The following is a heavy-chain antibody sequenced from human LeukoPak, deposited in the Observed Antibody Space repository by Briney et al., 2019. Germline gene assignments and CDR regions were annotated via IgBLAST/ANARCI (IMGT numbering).Heavy chain of an antibody. CDR1: GGSISSSSYY. J-gene: IGHJ6*03. CDR3: ARLVAAVLSYYYYMDV. D-gene: IGHD6-13*01. CDR2: IYYSGST. Sequence: SETLSLTCTVSGGSISSSSYYWGWIRQPPGKGLEWIGSIYYSGSTYYNPSLKSRVTISVDTSKNQFSLKLSSVTAADTAVYYCARLVAAVLSYYYYMDVWGKGTTVRLL. V-gene: IGHV4-39*01.